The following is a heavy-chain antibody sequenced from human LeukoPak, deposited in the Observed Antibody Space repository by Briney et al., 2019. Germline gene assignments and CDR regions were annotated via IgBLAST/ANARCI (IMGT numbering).Heavy chain of an antibody. Sequence: PSQTLSLTCTVSGGSISSGGYYWSWIRQHPGKGLEWIGYIYYSGSTYYNPSLKSRVTISVDKSKNQFSLKLSSVTAADTAVYYCARDSPVTTSGYRFFYYYGMDVWGQGTTVTVSS. D-gene: IGHD4-11*01. V-gene: IGHV4-31*03. CDR1: GGSISSGGYY. CDR3: ARDSPVTTSGYRFFYYYGMDV. J-gene: IGHJ6*02. CDR2: IYYSGST.